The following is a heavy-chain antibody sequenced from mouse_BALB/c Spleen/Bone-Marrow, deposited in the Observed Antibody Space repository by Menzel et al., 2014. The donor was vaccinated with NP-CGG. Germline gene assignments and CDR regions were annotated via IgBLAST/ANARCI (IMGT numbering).Heavy chain of an antibody. V-gene: IGHV1-22*01. Sequence: SGPELVKPGSSVKMSCKTSGYSFTGYTIHWVKQSHGKSLEWIGDFNPNNGGTDYNQKFQDKATLTVDKSSRTAFMEFRSLTFEDSAVYYCARARWYDYWGQGTTLTVSS. J-gene: IGHJ2*01. D-gene: IGHD1-1*02. CDR2: FNPNNGGT. CDR3: ARARWYDY. CDR1: GYSFTGYT.